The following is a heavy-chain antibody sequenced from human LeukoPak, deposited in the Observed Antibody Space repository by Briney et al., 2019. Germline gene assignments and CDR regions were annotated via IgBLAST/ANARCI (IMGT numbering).Heavy chain of an antibody. CDR3: ARGPTPSYSSSWYNWFDP. V-gene: IGHV1-8*03. CDR2: MNPNSGNT. CDR1: GYTFTSYD. J-gene: IGHJ5*02. D-gene: IGHD6-13*01. Sequence: ASVKVSCKASGYTFTSYDINWVRQATGQGLERMGWMNPNSGNTGYAQKFQGRVTITRNTSISTAYMELSSLRSEDTAVYYCARGPTPSYSSSWYNWFDPWGQGTLVTVSS.